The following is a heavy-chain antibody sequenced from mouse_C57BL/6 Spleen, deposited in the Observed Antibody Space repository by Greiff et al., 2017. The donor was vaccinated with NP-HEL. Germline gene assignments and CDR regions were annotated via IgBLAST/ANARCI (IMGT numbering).Heavy chain of an antibody. CDR3: AKGAYDYDVWDY. CDR1: GYAFSSSW. V-gene: IGHV1-82*01. D-gene: IGHD2-4*01. J-gene: IGHJ2*01. Sequence: VQLQQSGPELVKPGASVKISCKASGYAFSSSWMNWVKQRPGKGLEWIGRIYPGDGDTNYNGKFKGKATLTADKSSSTAYMQLSSLTSEDSAVYFCAKGAYDYDVWDYWGQGTTLTVSS. CDR2: IYPGDGDT.